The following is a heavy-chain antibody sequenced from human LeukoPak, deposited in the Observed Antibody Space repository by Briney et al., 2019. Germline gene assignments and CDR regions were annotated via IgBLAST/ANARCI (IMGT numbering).Heavy chain of an antibody. CDR1: GFTFSSYT. Sequence: PGGSLRLSCAASGFTFSSYTMSWARQAPGKGLEWVSSISSGSSTIYYADSVKGRFTISRDNAKNSLYLQMNSLRDEDTAVYYCARDLSSRIVGLIARMDVWGQGTTVTVSS. CDR2: ISSGSSTI. D-gene: IGHD1-26*01. J-gene: IGHJ6*02. CDR3: ARDLSSRIVGLIARMDV. V-gene: IGHV3-48*02.